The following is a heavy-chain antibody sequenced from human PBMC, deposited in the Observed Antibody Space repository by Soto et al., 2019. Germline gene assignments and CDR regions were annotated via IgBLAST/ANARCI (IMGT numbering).Heavy chain of an antibody. V-gene: IGHV4-61*03. CDR1: GGSVSSGTYY. J-gene: IGHJ5*02. CDR3: ARTEAGYFAP. Sequence: PSETLSLTCTVSGGSVSSGTYYWGWIRQPLGKVLEWIGYIYYSGSTNYNPSLKNRVTMSIDTSKNHFSLNLSSMTAADTAVYYGARTEAGYFAPWGQGTLVTVSS. D-gene: IGHD3-9*01. CDR2: IYYSGST.